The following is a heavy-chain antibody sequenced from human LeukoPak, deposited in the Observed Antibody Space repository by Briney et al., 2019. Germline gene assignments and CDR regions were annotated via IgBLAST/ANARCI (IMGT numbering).Heavy chain of an antibody. V-gene: IGHV3-30*04. Sequence: GGSLRLSCAASEFTFSTYAMHWVRQAPGKGPEWVAVISRDGLDTYYADSVKGRFTISRDNSKNTLYLQMNSLRAEDTAVYYCASRGYYYYYMDVWGKGTTVTVSS. CDR2: ISRDGLDT. J-gene: IGHJ6*03. CDR1: EFTFSTYA. CDR3: ASRGYYYYYMDV.